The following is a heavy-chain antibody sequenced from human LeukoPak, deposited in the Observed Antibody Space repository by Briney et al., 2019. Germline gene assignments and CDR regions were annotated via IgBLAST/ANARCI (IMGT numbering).Heavy chain of an antibody. CDR2: INHSGST. D-gene: IGHD2-2*01. Sequence: PSETLSLTCAVYGGSFSGYYWSWIRQPPGKGLEWIGEINHSGSTNYNPSLKSRVTISVDTSKNQFSLKLSSVTAADTAVYYCARGGGIVVVPAAMGYAFDIWGQGTMATVSS. CDR1: GGSFSGYY. V-gene: IGHV4-34*01. J-gene: IGHJ3*02. CDR3: ARGGGIVVVPAAMGYAFDI.